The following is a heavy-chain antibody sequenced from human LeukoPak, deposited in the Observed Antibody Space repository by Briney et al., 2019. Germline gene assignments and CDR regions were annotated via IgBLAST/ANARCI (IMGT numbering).Heavy chain of an antibody. CDR1: GLTFSSFA. CDR2: ISYDGTNE. V-gene: IGHV3-30-3*01. D-gene: IGHD2-21*02. CDR3: ARDLTKVITAIRGIDY. Sequence: GRSLRLSCAAPGLTFSSFAMHWVRQAPGKGLEWLAVISYDGTNEYYADSVKGRFTISRDNSKNTLYLQLNSLRTEDTAVYFCARDLTKVITAIRGIDYWGQGTLVTVSS. J-gene: IGHJ4*02.